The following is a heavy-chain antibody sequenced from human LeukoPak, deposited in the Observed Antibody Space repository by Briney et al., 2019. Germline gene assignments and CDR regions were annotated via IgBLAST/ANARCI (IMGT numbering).Heavy chain of an antibody. V-gene: IGHV3-23*01. Sequence: GGSLRLSCAVFGFTFSSYDMSWVRQAPGKGLEWVSGISGSGGSTYYADSVKGRFTISRDTSKNALYLQMNSLRVEDTAVYYCAKVGQNYDILTYYFDYWGQGTLVTVSS. J-gene: IGHJ4*02. CDR3: AKVGQNYDILTYYFDY. CDR1: GFTFSSYD. D-gene: IGHD3-9*01. CDR2: ISGSGGST.